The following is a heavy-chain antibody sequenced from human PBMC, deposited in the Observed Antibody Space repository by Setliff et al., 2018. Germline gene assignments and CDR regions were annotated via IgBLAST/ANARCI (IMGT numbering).Heavy chain of an antibody. Sequence: ASVKVSCKASGGSFDSDVITWVRQAPGQGREWMGRLIPILGKTNYAESVQGRVLITADRSTNTVQMQVSSLRSEDTAVYYCARELRSPFWHIDYWGQGTLVTVSS. D-gene: IGHD3-16*01. CDR3: ARELRSPFWHIDY. CDR1: GGSFDSDV. CDR2: LIPILGKT. J-gene: IGHJ4*02. V-gene: IGHV1-69*13.